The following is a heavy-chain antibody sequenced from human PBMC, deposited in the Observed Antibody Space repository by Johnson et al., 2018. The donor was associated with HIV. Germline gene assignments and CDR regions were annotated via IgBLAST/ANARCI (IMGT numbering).Heavy chain of an antibody. CDR1: GFTVSSNY. CDR2: IYSGGST. J-gene: IGHJ3*02. V-gene: IGHV3-66*01. Sequence: VQLVESGGGLVQPVGSLRLSCAASGFTVSSNYMSCVRQAPGKGLEWVSVIYSGGSTYYADSVKGRFTISRDNSKNTLYLQMNSLRAEDTAVYYCARGEYYYDSSGYSNTPDAFDIWGQGTMVTVSS. D-gene: IGHD3-22*01. CDR3: ARGEYYYDSSGYSNTPDAFDI.